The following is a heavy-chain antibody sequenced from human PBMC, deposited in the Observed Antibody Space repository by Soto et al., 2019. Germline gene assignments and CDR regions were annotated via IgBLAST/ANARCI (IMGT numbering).Heavy chain of an antibody. CDR1: GGTFSSYA. CDR2: IIPIFGTA. V-gene: IGHV1-69*13. CDR3: ARGGKLLGYCSSTSCYPNWFDP. Sequence: SVKVSCKASGGTFSSYAISWVRQAPGQGLEWMGGIIPIFGTANYAQKFQGRVTITADESTSTAYMELSSLRSEDTAVYYCARGGKLLGYCSSTSCYPNWFDPWGQGTLVTVSS. J-gene: IGHJ5*02. D-gene: IGHD2-2*03.